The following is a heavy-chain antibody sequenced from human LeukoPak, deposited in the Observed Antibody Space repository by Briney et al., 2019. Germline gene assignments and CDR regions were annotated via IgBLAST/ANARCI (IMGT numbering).Heavy chain of an antibody. CDR2: FDPEDGET. CDR1: GGTFSSYT. CDR3: AIAPGAERVDY. D-gene: IGHD1-14*01. Sequence: ASVKVSCKASGGTFSSYTISWVRQAPGQGREWMGGFDPEDGETIYAQKFQGRVTMTEDTSTDTAYMELSSLRSEDTAVYYCAIAPGAERVDYWGQGTLVTVSS. V-gene: IGHV1-24*01. J-gene: IGHJ4*02.